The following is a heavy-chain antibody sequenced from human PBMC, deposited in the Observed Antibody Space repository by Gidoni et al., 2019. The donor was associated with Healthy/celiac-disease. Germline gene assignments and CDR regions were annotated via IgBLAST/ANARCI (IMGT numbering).Heavy chain of an antibody. CDR1: GFTFSSYG. J-gene: IGHJ4*02. D-gene: IGHD3-16*02. CDR2: ISYDGSNK. V-gene: IGHV3-30*03. Sequence: QVQLVESGGGVVQPGRSLRLSCAASGFTFSSYGMHWVRQAPGKGLEGVVVISYDGSNKYYADSVKGRFTISRDNSKNTLYLQMNSLRAEDTAVYYCARGMITFGGVIPRYYFDYWGQGTLVTVSS. CDR3: ARGMITFGGVIPRYYFDY.